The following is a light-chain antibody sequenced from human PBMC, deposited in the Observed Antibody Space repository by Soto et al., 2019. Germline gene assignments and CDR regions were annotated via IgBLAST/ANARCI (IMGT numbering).Light chain of an antibody. Sequence: IVLTQSPATLSLSPGERATLSCRASQSIAIYLAWYQQKPGQAPRLLIYDTSNRAPGIPARFSGSGSGTDFTLTISSLEPEDFAVYYCQQRSSWPLTFGGGTKVETK. V-gene: IGKV3-11*01. CDR1: QSIAIY. J-gene: IGKJ4*01. CDR3: QQRSSWPLT. CDR2: DTS.